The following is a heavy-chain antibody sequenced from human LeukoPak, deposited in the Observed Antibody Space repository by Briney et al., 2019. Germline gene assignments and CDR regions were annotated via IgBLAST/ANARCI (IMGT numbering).Heavy chain of an antibody. V-gene: IGHV1-8*01. Sequence: ASVKVSCKASGYTFTSYDINWVRQATGQGLEWMGWMNPNSGNTGYAQKFQGRVTMTRNTSISTAYMELSSLRSEDTAVYYCARVPAAVTKGYNWFDPWGQGNLGTVSS. CDR2: MNPNSGNT. CDR3: ARVPAAVTKGYNWFDP. J-gene: IGHJ5*02. D-gene: IGHD4-17*01. CDR1: GYTFTSYD.